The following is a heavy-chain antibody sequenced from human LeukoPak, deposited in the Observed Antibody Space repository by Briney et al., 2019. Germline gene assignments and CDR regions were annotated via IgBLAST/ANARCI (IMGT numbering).Heavy chain of an antibody. J-gene: IGHJ5*02. CDR3: ARLIPRYYGSGSHNWFDP. V-gene: IGHV1-2*06. CDR2: INPNSGGT. CDR1: GYTFTGYY. D-gene: IGHD3-10*01. Sequence: ASVKVSCKASGYTFTGYYMHWVGQAPGQGLEWMGRINPNSGGTNYAQKFQGRVTMTRDTSISTAYMELSRLRSDDTAVYYCARLIPRYYGSGSHNWFDPWGQGTLVTVSS.